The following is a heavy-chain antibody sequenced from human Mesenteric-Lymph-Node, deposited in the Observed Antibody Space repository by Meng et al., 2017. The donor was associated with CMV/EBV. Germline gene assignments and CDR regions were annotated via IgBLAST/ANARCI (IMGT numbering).Heavy chain of an antibody. Sequence: GGSLRLSCAASGFTFSSYGMHWVRQAPGKGLEWVAFIRFDGSNEYYGDSVKGRFTISRDNSKNTLSLQMNSLRPEDTAVYYCASGLFYYGLDFWGQGTTVTVSS. CDR3: ASGLFYYGLDF. D-gene: IGHD1-26*01. J-gene: IGHJ6*02. CDR2: IRFDGSNE. CDR1: GFTFSSYG. V-gene: IGHV3-30*02.